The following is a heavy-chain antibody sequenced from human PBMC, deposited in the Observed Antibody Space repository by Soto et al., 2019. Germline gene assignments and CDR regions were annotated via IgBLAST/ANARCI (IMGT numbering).Heavy chain of an antibody. CDR3: ARALSSSWYSSDAFDI. CDR1: GFTFSSYW. CDR2: IKQDGSEK. V-gene: IGHV3-7*03. D-gene: IGHD6-13*01. Sequence: GGSLRLSCAASGFTFSSYWMSWVGQAPGKGLEWVANIKQDGSEKYYVDSVKGRFTISRDNAKNSLYLQMNSLRAEDTAVYYCARALSSSWYSSDAFDIWGQGTMVTVSS. J-gene: IGHJ3*02.